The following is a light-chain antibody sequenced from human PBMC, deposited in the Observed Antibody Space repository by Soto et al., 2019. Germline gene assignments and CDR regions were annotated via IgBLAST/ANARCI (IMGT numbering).Light chain of an antibody. Sequence: DIEMTQSPSSVSAPVGDRVTISCRASQTISSSLAWYQQKPGQAPKLLIYAASKLQIGVPARFRGSGSATDFTLTISSLQPEDFAKYYCQPANSFPPTCGQGTRLDIK. J-gene: IGKJ5*01. CDR2: AAS. CDR3: QPANSFPPT. V-gene: IGKV1-12*01. CDR1: QTISSS.